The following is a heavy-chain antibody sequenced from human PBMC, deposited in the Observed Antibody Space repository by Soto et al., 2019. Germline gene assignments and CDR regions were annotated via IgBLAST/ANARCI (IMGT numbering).Heavy chain of an antibody. Sequence: GVSLRLSCAASGFTFSSYAMSWVRQAPGKGLEWVSAISGSGGSTYYADSVKGRFTISRDNSKNTLYLQMNSLGAEDTAVYYCAKLPHIVLMVYAIDYWGQGTLVTVSS. CDR1: GFTFSSYA. CDR2: ISGSGGST. V-gene: IGHV3-23*01. J-gene: IGHJ4*02. D-gene: IGHD2-8*01. CDR3: AKLPHIVLMVYAIDY.